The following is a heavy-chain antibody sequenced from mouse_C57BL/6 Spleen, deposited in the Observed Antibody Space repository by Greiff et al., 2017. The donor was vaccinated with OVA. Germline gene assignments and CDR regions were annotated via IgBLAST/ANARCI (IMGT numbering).Heavy chain of an antibody. CDR1: GYTFTSYW. J-gene: IGHJ1*03. V-gene: IGHV1-55*01. CDR3: ARNLKWYFDV. CDR2: IYPGSGST. Sequence: VQLKEPGAELVKPGASVKMSCKASGYTFTSYWITWVKQRPGQGLEWIGDIYPGSGSTNYNEKFKSKATLTVDTSSSTAYMQLSSLTSEDSAVYYCARNLKWYFDVWGTGTTVTVSS.